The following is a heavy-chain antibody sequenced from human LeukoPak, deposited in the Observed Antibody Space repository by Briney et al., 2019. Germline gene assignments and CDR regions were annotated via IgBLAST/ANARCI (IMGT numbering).Heavy chain of an antibody. D-gene: IGHD5-24*01. CDR2: ISSSSSYI. CDR3: ARDLRDGYNYYHGMDV. Sequence: GGSLRLSCAASGFTFSSYSMNWVRQAPGKGLEWVSSISSSSSYIYYADSVKGRFTISRDNAKNSLYLQMNSLRAEDTAVYYCARDLRDGYNYYHGMDVWGQGTTVTVSS. CDR1: GFTFSSYS. V-gene: IGHV3-21*01. J-gene: IGHJ6*02.